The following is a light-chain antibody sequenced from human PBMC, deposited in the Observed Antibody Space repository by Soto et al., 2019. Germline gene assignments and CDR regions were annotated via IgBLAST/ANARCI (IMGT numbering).Light chain of an antibody. V-gene: IGLV4-69*01. CDR3: QTWGAGFSVV. CDR2: VNTDGSH. CDR1: SGHSRYA. J-gene: IGLJ2*01. Sequence: QSVLTQSPSASASLGASVKLTCTLTSGHSRYAIAWHQQQPEKGPRYLMKVNTDGSHNKGDGIPDRFSGSSSGAERYLTISSLQSEDEADYYCQTWGAGFSVVFGGGTKLTVL.